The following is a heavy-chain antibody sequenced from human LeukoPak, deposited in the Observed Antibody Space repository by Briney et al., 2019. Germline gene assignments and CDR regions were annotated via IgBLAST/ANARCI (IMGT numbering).Heavy chain of an antibody. V-gene: IGHV3-21*01. CDR1: GFTFSSYS. J-gene: IGHJ3*01. CDR2: ISSSSSYI. CDR3: ARGFDGANAFDL. Sequence: TGGSLRLSCAASGFTFSSYSMNWVRQAPGKGLEWVSSISSSSSYIYYADSVKGRFTISRDNAKNSVYLQMNSLRAEDTAVYYCARGFDGANAFDLWGQGTLVTVSS.